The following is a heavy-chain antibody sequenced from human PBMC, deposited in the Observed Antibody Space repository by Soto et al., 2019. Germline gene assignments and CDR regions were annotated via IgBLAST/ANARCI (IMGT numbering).Heavy chain of an antibody. V-gene: IGHV1-69*01. CDR1: GGIFSTYA. D-gene: IGHD3-10*01. CDR3: AGDPGDEGSGNFYKRIGF. Sequence: QVQLVQSGAEVKKPGSSVKVSCKASGGIFSTYAISWLRRAPGQGLEWMGGIIPIFGTPNYAQRFQGRVTIIPDVSTNTGYMGLSRITTEGNDVHYCAGDPGDEGSGNFYKRIGFWGQGTLVTVSS. CDR2: IIPIFGTP. J-gene: IGHJ4*02.